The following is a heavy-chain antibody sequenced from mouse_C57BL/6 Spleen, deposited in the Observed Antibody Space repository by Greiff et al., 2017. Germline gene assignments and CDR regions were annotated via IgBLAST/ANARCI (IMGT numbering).Heavy chain of an antibody. CDR3: TRVYDGYQAWFAY. CDR2: IRNKANNHAT. V-gene: IGHV6-6*01. Sequence: EVQRVESGGGLVQPGGSMKLSCAASGFTFSDAWMDWVRQSPEKGLEWVAEIRNKANNHATYYAESVKGRFTISRDDSKSSVYLQMNSLRAEDTGIYYCTRVYDGYQAWFAYWGQGTLVTVSA. J-gene: IGHJ3*01. CDR1: GFTFSDAW. D-gene: IGHD2-3*01.